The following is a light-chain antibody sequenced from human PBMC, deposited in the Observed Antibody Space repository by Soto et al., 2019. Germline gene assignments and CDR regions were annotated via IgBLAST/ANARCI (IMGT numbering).Light chain of an antibody. Sequence: DIQMTQSPSSLSESAGDRVTITCRASQGISTYLNWYQQKPGKAPKLLIYAASSLQSGVPSRFSGSGSGTDFTLTISSLQPEDFATYYCQQSYSTLRTFGQGTKVE. CDR1: QGISTY. CDR2: AAS. CDR3: QQSYSTLRT. V-gene: IGKV1-39*01. J-gene: IGKJ1*01.